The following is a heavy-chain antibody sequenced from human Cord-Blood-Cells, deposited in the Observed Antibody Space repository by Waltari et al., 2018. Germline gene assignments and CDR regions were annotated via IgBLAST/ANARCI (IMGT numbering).Heavy chain of an antibody. CDR1: GYTFTGYY. CDR2: INRNGGGT. D-gene: IGHD7-27*01. Sequence: QVQLVQSGAEVKKPGASVKVSCKASGYTFTGYYMHWVRQAPGQGLEWMGWINRNGGGTNDATKCKGRVTMTRDTSISTAYMEVSRLRSDDTAVYYCARDSLFYAITGDLLFDYWGQGTLVTVSS. V-gene: IGHV1-2*02. CDR3: ARDSLFYAITGDLLFDY. J-gene: IGHJ4*02.